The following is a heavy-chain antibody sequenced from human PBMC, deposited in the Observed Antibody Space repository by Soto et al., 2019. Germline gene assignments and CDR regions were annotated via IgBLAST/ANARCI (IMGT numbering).Heavy chain of an antibody. J-gene: IGHJ6*02. D-gene: IGHD3-10*01. CDR1: GGSISSSSYY. Sequence: PSETLSLTCTVSGGSISSSSYYWGWIRQPPGKGLEWIGSIYYSGSTYYNPSLKSRVTISVDTSKNQFSMKLSSVTAADTAVYYCASTVRGVTPLYYGMDVWGQGTTVTVSS. CDR2: IYYSGST. CDR3: ASTVRGVTPLYYGMDV. V-gene: IGHV4-39*07.